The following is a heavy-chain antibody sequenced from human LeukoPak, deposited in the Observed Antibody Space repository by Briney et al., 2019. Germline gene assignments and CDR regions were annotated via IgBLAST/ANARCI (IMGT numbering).Heavy chain of an antibody. D-gene: IGHD6-19*01. V-gene: IGHV3-53*01. J-gene: IGHJ5*02. CDR2: IYSGGST. Sequence: GGSLRLSCAASGFTVSSNYMSWVRQAPGKGLEWVSVIYSGGSTYYADSVKGRFTISRDNSKNTLYLQMNSLRAEDTAVYYCARDGGIAVGAFDPWGQGTLVTVSS. CDR3: ARDGGIAVGAFDP. CDR1: GFTVSSNY.